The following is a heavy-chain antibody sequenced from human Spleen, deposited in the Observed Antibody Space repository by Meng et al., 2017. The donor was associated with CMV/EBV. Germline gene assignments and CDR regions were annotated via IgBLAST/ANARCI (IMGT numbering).Heavy chain of an antibody. V-gene: IGHV3-21*01. CDR2: ISSSSSYI. D-gene: IGHD6-6*01. Sequence: GESLKISCEASGFTFSSYSMNWVRQAPGKGLEWVSSISSSSSYIYYADSVKGRFTISRDNAKNSLYLQMNSLRAEDTAVYYCAPIGGHEYRPFDYWGQGTLVTVSS. CDR3: APIGGHEYRPFDY. J-gene: IGHJ4*02. CDR1: GFTFSSYS.